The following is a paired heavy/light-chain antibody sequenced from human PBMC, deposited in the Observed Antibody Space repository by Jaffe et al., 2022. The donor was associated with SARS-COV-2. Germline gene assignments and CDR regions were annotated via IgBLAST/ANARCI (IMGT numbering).Light chain of an antibody. J-gene: IGKJ4*01. CDR2: WAS. V-gene: IGKV4-1*01. CDR3: QQYYSTPPT. CDR1: QSVLHNNKNY. Sequence: DIVMTQSPDSLAVSLGERATLNCKSGQSVLHNNKNYLAWYQQKAGQPPKLLISWASARESGVPDRFSGSGSGADFTLTISGLQAEDVSVYYCQQYYSTPPTFGGGTKVEIK.
Heavy chain of an antibody. J-gene: IGHJ5*02. CDR1: GYTFSEYG. Sequence: QVQLVQSGAEVKKPGASVKVSCKASGYTFSEYGISWVRQAPGQGLQWMGWISGYTGDTNYAQKFQGRVIMTTDTSTTTVYMELRSLRSDDTAVYYCARDKVELRSSDWSLIGHNWFDPWGQGTLVTVSS. CDR3: ARDKVELRSSDWSLIGHNWFDP. V-gene: IGHV1-18*01. CDR2: ISGYTGDT. D-gene: IGHD3-9*01.